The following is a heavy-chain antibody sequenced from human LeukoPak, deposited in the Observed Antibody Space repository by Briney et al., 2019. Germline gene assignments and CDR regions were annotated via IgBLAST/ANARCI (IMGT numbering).Heavy chain of an antibody. CDR1: GGSISNYY. CDR3: AREGSRDFWRGPVYYFDY. J-gene: IGHJ4*02. Sequence: SDTQSLMCTVSGGSISNYYWSWTRKPPGEGLEWISYIHYSGSTYYNPSLTSRVTISIETSKNQLSLRLRTVTAADTAVYYYAREGSRDFWRGPVYYFDYWGQGTLVTVSS. V-gene: IGHV4-59*01. CDR2: IHYSGST. D-gene: IGHD3-3*01.